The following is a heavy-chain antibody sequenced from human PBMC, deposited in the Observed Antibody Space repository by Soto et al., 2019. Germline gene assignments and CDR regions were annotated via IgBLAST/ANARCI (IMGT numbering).Heavy chain of an antibody. D-gene: IGHD6-19*01. CDR3: TTKRLIAVAGTLFDY. V-gene: IGHV3-15*01. Sequence: GGSLRLSCAASGFTFSNAWMSWVRQAPGKGLEWVGRIKSKTDGGTTDYAAPVKGRFTISRDDSKNTLYLQMNSLKTEDTAVYYCTTKRLIAVAGTLFDYWGQGTLVTVSS. CDR2: IKSKTDGGTT. J-gene: IGHJ4*02. CDR1: GFTFSNAW.